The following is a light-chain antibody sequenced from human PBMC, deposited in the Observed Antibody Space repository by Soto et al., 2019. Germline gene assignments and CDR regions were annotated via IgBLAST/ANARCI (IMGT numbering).Light chain of an antibody. Sequence: QSVLTQLPSASPSPGWSVAISCPGTSSDVGGYNYSSWCRQHAGKAPKLMSHEVKKRRSGVPGRFSGHKSGNTGSLTVSGLQAEDEADYYCSSYAGSSNVFGTGTTVTVL. CDR3: SSYAGSSNV. V-gene: IGLV2-8*01. CDR2: EVK. J-gene: IGLJ1*01. CDR1: SSDVGGYNY.